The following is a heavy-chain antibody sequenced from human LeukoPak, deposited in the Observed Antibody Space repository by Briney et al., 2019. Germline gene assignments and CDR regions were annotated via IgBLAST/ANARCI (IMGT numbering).Heavy chain of an antibody. Sequence: PGGFLRLSCAASGFTFSSYWMSWVRQAPGKGLEWVANIKQDGSEKYYVDSVKGRFTISRDNAKNSLYLQMDSLRAEDTAVYYCRGIQLWARTYAFDIWGQGTMVTVSS. D-gene: IGHD5-18*01. CDR3: RGIQLWARTYAFDI. J-gene: IGHJ3*02. CDR2: IKQDGSEK. V-gene: IGHV3-7*01. CDR1: GFTFSSYW.